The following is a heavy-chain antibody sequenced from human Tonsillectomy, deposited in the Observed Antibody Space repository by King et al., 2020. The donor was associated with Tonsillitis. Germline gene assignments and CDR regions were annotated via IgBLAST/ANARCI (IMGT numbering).Heavy chain of an antibody. CDR1: GFTFINYW. CDR3: ARSGVSSAWAFDY. J-gene: IGHJ4*02. D-gene: IGHD6-19*01. Sequence: VQLVESGGGLVQPGGSLRLSCAGSGFTFINYWMGWVRQAPGKGLEWVADIKEDGTEKYYVDSVKGRFTTSRDNAQNSLYLQMDSLRVDDTAVYYCARSGVSSAWAFDYWGQGTLVIVSS. V-gene: IGHV3-7*03. CDR2: IKEDGTEK.